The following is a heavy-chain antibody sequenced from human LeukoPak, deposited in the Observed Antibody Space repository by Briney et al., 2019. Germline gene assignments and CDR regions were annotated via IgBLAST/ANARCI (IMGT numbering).Heavy chain of an antibody. Sequence: SETLSLTCTVSGGSISSYYWSWIRQPAGKGLEWIGCIYTSGSTNYNPSLKSRVTMSVDTSKNQFSLKLSSVTAADTAVYYCARGEGDRGLWYFDLWGRGTLVTVSS. J-gene: IGHJ2*01. D-gene: IGHD2-21*02. V-gene: IGHV4-4*07. CDR2: IYTSGST. CDR3: ARGEGDRGLWYFDL. CDR1: GGSISSYY.